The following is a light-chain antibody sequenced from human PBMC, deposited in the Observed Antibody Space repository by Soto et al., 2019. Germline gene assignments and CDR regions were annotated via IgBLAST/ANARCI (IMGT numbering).Light chain of an antibody. Sequence: DIHSTQSPSFLSASVRDRVTITCLASQGISSFLAWYQQKPGKAPNLLMYAASTLQSGVPSRFSGGESGTEYTLTISSLQPEDSATYYCQQLYRFPLTFGQGTRLEIK. J-gene: IGKJ5*01. CDR2: AAS. CDR1: QGISSF. CDR3: QQLYRFPLT. V-gene: IGKV1-9*01.